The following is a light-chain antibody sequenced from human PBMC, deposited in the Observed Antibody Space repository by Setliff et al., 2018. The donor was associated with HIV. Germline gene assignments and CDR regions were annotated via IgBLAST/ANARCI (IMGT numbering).Light chain of an antibody. Sequence: QSVLTQPASVSGSPGQSITISCTGTSSDVGAYAYVSWYHQHPGKVPKLMIYDVSNRPSGVSTRFSGSKSGNTASLTISGLQAEDEAHYYCISYRTTSTWVFGGGTKVTVL. CDR1: SSDVGAYAY. V-gene: IGLV2-14*03. CDR2: DVS. CDR3: ISYRTTSTWV. J-gene: IGLJ3*02.